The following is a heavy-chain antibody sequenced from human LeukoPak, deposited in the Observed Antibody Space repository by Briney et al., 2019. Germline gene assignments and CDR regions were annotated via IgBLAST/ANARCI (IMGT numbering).Heavy chain of an antibody. CDR3: ARGARGHTRFYIDY. Sequence: GGSLRLSCAVSGFTFISYGMSWVRQAPGKGLEWVACINHNGREEYYVDSVKGRFTISRDNAKNSLYLQMNSLRAEDTAVYYCARGARGHTRFYIDYWGWGKVVTVT. V-gene: IGHV3-7*01. CDR1: GFTFISYG. D-gene: IGHD2-2*02. CDR2: INHNGREE. J-gene: IGHJ4*02.